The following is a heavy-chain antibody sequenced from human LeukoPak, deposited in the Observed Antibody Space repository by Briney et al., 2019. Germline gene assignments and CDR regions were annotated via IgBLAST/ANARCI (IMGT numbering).Heavy chain of an antibody. Sequence: SETLSLTCTVSGGSLSGYYWSWVRQPPGEGLEWVGYIYYSGSTNYNPSLKSRVTISVDTPTNQFSLELSPVTAAATAVYYCARGVGATDYWGQGTLVTVSS. CDR2: IYYSGST. CDR1: GGSLSGYY. V-gene: IGHV4-59*01. J-gene: IGHJ4*02. CDR3: ARGVGATDY. D-gene: IGHD1-26*01.